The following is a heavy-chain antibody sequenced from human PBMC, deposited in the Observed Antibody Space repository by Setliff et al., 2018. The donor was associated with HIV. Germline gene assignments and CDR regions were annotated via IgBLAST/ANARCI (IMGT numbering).Heavy chain of an antibody. Sequence: PGGSLRLSCAASGFTFSAHGMHWVRQAPGKGLEWVAFINYDESYEYYADSVKGRVTISRDNSKNTVDLQMNSLRAEDTAVYYCAKDGDYSNYGYGVDYWGQGTLVTVSS. V-gene: IGHV3-30*02. J-gene: IGHJ4*02. CDR1: GFTFSAHG. D-gene: IGHD5-18*01. CDR3: AKDGDYSNYGYGVDY. CDR2: INYDESYE.